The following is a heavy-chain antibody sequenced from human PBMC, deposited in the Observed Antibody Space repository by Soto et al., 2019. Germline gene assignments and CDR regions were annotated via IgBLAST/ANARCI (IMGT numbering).Heavy chain of an antibody. CDR3: TRLSLYLASDH. CDR1: GFTFSGSA. V-gene: IGHV3-73*01. J-gene: IGHJ4*02. CDR2: IRSKANSYAT. Sequence: EVQLVESGGGLVQPGGSLKLSCAASGFTFSGSAMHWVRQASGKGLEWVGRIRSKANSYATAYAASVKGRFTISRDDSKNTAYLQMNSLKTEDTAVYYCTRLSLYLASDHWGQGTLVTVSS.